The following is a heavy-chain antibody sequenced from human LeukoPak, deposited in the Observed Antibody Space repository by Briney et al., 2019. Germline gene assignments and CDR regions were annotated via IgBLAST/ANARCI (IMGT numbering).Heavy chain of an antibody. Sequence: ASVKVSCKASGYTFTNYGISWVRQAPGQGFEWMGWISGYNGNTNYAQKFQGRVTMTTDTSTSTAYMELSSLRSEDTAVYYCARGSGIGGDYFYYYYMDVWGKGTTVTISS. CDR3: ARGSGIGGDYFYYYYMDV. CDR2: ISGYNGNT. CDR1: GYTFTNYG. J-gene: IGHJ6*03. V-gene: IGHV1-18*01. D-gene: IGHD2-21*02.